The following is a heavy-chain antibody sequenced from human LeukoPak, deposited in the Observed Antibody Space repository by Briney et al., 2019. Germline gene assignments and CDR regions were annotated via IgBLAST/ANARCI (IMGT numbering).Heavy chain of an antibody. CDR3: ARAKGYYYDSSGSFDAFDI. CDR2: ISAYNGNT. Sequence: ASVKVSCKASGYTFTSYGISWVRQAPGQGLEWMGWISAYNGNTNYAQKLQGRVTMTTDTSTSTAYMELRSLRSDDTAVYYCARAKGYYYDSSGSFDAFDIWGQGTMVTVSS. CDR1: GYTFTSYG. D-gene: IGHD3-22*01. V-gene: IGHV1-18*01. J-gene: IGHJ3*02.